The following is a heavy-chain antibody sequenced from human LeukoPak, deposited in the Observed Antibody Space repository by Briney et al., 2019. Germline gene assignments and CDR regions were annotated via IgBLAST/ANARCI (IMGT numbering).Heavy chain of an antibody. D-gene: IGHD5-24*01. V-gene: IGHV4-61*03. J-gene: IGHJ4*02. CDR1: GGSFSSGVYS. CDR2: IHYSGYT. CDR3: ARGGEMTTIWFPNSDFDY. Sequence: SETLSLTCAVSGGSFSSGVYSWTWIRQPPGTGLEWIGYIHYSGYTNYNPSLKSRVTISVDTSKNHFSLKLSSVTAADTAMYYCARGGEMTTIWFPNSDFDYWGQGTLVTVSS.